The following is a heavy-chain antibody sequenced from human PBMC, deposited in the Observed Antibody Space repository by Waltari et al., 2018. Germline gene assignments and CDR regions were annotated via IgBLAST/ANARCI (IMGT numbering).Heavy chain of an antibody. D-gene: IGHD6-19*01. Sequence: VEVVESGGGLVQPGGSLRLSCVTSGFSFSSFEMNWVRQAPGKGREWVSFISSTGNTIYYADSVRGRFTSSIDNAKNSMYLQMNSLRVEDTALYYCAREGSDWSLDVWGQGTSVTVSS. V-gene: IGHV3-48*03. J-gene: IGHJ3*01. CDR3: AREGSDWSLDV. CDR1: GFSFSSFE. CDR2: ISSTGNTI.